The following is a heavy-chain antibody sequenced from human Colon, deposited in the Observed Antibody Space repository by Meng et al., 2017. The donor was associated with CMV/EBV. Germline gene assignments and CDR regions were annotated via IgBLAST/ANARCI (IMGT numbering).Heavy chain of an antibody. CDR1: GGSFSRYY. CDR3: AKGGLVYDYGEEYYYFYGIDV. J-gene: IGHJ6*02. V-gene: IGHV4-34*04. Sequence: SETLSLTCAAPGGSFSRYYWSWIRETPGKGLEWFGEINHRGNTNDNFSLKSRTSISIDTSKNQFSLKLRSVTAADTADYYCAKGGLVYDYGEEYYYFYGIDVWAQGTTVTVSS. CDR2: INHRGNT. D-gene: IGHD3/OR15-3a*01.